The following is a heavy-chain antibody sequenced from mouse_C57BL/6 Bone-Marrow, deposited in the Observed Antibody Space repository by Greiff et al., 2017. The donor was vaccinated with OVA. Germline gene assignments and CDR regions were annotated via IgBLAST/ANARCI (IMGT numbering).Heavy chain of an antibody. V-gene: IGHV1-54*01. CDR2: INPGSGGT. Sequence: VQLQQSGAELVRPGTSVKVSCKASGYAFTNYLIEWVKQRPGQGLEWIGVINPGSGGTNYNEKFKGKATLTADKSASTAYMQLSSLTSEDSAVYFCARGTGGYFDVWGTGTTVTVSS. J-gene: IGHJ1*03. CDR1: GYAFTNYL. D-gene: IGHD3-1*01. CDR3: ARGTGGYFDV.